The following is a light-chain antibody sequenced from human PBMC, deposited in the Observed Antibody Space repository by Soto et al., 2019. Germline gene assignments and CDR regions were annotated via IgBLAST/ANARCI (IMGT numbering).Light chain of an antibody. CDR2: DAS. J-gene: IGKJ5*01. CDR1: QSVPRSY. Sequence: IVLTQSPGTLSLSPGERATLSCRASQSVPRSYLAWYQQRPGQAPTLLIYDASNRATGIPDRFSGSESGTDFTLTISSLDPEDFAVYYCQQYAWSPLTFGQGTRLEIK. V-gene: IGKV3-20*01. CDR3: QQYAWSPLT.